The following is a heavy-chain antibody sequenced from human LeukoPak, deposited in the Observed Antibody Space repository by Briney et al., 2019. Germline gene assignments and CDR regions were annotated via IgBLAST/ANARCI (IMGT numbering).Heavy chain of an antibody. J-gene: IGHJ3*02. CDR3: ASYTTSSSYAFDI. V-gene: IGHV1-8*01. Sequence: ASVKVSCKASGYTFTSYDINWVRQATGQGLEWMGWMNPNSGNTGYAQKCKGRVTMTRNTSISTAYMELSSLRSEDTAVYYCASYTTSSSYAFDIWGQGTMVTVSS. CDR1: GYTFTSYD. CDR2: MNPNSGNT. D-gene: IGHD6-13*01.